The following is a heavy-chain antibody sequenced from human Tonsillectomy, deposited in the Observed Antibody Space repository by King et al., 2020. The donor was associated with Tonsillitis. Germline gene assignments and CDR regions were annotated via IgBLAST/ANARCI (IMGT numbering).Heavy chain of an antibody. Sequence: VQLVESGGGLVQPGGSLRLSCAASGFTFNTYWMSWVRQAPGKGLEWVANIKQDGSEKYYVDSVKGRFTISRDNAKNSLFLQMNSLRAEDTAVYYCIRGRGDYWGQGTLVTVSS. CDR2: IKQDGSEK. J-gene: IGHJ4*02. V-gene: IGHV3-7*03. CDR1: GFTFNTYW. CDR3: IRGRGDY.